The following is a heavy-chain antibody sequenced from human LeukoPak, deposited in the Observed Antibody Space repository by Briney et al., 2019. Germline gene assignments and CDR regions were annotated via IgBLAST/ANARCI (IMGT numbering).Heavy chain of an antibody. CDR2: ISSSGSII. V-gene: IGHV3-48*03. J-gene: IGHJ3*02. CDR3: ASVYCGGGSCYGSPLRAFDN. D-gene: IGHD2-15*01. CDR1: GFTFSSYE. Sequence: PGGSLRLSCAASGFTFSSYEMNWVRQAPGKGPEWVSYISSSGSIIYYADSVKGRFTISRDNAKNSLYLQMDSLRAEDTAVYYCASVYCGGGSCYGSPLRAFDNWGQGTMVTVSS.